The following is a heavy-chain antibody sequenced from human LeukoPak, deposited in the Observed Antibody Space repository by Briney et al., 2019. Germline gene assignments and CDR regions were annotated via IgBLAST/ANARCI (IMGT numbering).Heavy chain of an antibody. J-gene: IGHJ4*02. D-gene: IGHD5-24*01. CDR1: GFTFSSYE. V-gene: IGHV3-48*03. CDR2: ISSSGSTI. CDR3: ACRDGYNYY. Sequence: GGSLRLSCAASGFTFSSYEMNWVRQAPGKGLEWVSYISSSGSTIYYADSVKGRFTISRDNAKNSLYLQMNSLRAEDTAVYYCACRDGYNYYWGQGTLVTVSS.